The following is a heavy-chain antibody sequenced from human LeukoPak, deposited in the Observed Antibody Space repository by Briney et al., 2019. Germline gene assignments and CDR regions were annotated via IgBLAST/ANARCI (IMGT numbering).Heavy chain of an antibody. CDR1: GGTFSSYA. J-gene: IGHJ1*01. CDR2: IIPIFGTT. D-gene: IGHD2-2*02. V-gene: IGHV1-69*05. CDR3: ARWHCRSTSCYTQYFQH. Sequence: AAVKVTRKSSGGTFSSYAISWVRQPPAQGLEWMGGIIPIFGTTNYAHKFQGRGTITTDEATSTAYMELSSMRSEDTAVYYCARWHCRSTSCYTQYFQHWGQGTLVTVSS.